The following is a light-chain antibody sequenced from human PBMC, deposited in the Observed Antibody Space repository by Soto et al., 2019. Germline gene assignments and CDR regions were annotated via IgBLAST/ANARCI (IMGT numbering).Light chain of an antibody. V-gene: IGKV1-39*01. Sequence: DIQMTQSPSILSASLGDRVTITCRASQDVSSHLAWYQQKPGKAPRFLLYRVSKLQTGVPSRFTGSGSGTDFTLTVYDLQPEDVATYYCQQSHSSPTTFGQGTRLEIK. CDR1: QDVSSH. CDR3: QQSHSSPTT. J-gene: IGKJ5*01. CDR2: RVS.